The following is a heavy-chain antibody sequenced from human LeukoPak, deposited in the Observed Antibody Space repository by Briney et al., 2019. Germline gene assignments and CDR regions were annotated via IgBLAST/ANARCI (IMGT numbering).Heavy chain of an antibody. Sequence: ASVKVSCKASGYTFTGYYMHWVRQAPGQGLEWMGWINPNSGGTNYAQKFQGRVTMTRDTSICTAYMELSRLRSDDTAVYYCARAPRLELRRNWFDPWGQGTLVTVSS. CDR1: GYTFTGYY. V-gene: IGHV1-2*02. D-gene: IGHD1-7*01. J-gene: IGHJ5*02. CDR3: ARAPRLELRRNWFDP. CDR2: INPNSGGT.